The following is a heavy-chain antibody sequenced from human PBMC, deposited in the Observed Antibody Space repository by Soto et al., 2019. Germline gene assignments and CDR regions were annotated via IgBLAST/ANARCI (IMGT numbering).Heavy chain of an antibody. D-gene: IGHD2-15*01. CDR2: IYHSGST. J-gene: IGHJ5*02. Sequence: SETLSLTCSVSGDSISKTTSYWGWIRQPPGKGLEWIGPIYHSGSTYYNPSLMSRVTLSVDKSKNQFSLKLNSVTAADTAVYYCARRVGSCSGTTCNGWFDTWGQGTLVTVSS. CDR1: GDSISKTTSY. CDR3: ARRVGSCSGTTCNGWFDT. V-gene: IGHV4-39*01.